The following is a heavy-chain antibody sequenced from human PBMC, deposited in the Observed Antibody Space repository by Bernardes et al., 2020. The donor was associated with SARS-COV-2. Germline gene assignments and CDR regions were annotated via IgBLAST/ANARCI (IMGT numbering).Heavy chain of an antibody. J-gene: IGHJ4*02. CDR3: TTGAEIYYDSSGFSYYFDF. CDR2: IKRKTDGGTT. V-gene: IGHV3-15*07. CDR1: GFTFSNAC. D-gene: IGHD3-22*01. Sequence: GGSLRLSCAASGFTFSNACMNWVRQAPGKGLEWVGHIKRKTDGGTTDYAAPVKGRFTISGDDSKNTMYLQKNSLKTEDTAVYYCTTGAEIYYDSSGFSYYFDFWGQGTLVTVSS.